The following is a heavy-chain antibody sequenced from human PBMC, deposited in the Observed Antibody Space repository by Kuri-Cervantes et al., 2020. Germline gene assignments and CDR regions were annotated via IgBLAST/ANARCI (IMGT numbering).Heavy chain of an antibody. J-gene: IGHJ4*02. Sequence: GESLKISCAASGFTFSSYDMHWVRQATGKGLEWVSAIGTAGDTYYPGSVKGRFTISRDNAKNSLYLQMDSLRDEDTAVYYCASWRTNFDYWGQGTLVTVSS. CDR2: IGTAGDT. V-gene: IGHV3-13*01. CDR1: GFTFSSYD. D-gene: IGHD1-14*01. CDR3: ASWRTNFDY.